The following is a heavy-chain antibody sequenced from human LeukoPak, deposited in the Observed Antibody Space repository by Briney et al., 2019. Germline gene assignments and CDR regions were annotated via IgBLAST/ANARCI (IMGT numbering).Heavy chain of an antibody. V-gene: IGHV1-2*04. J-gene: IGHJ5*02. CDR3: ARANRAVRNNWFDP. CDR2: INPNSGGT. Sequence: ASVKVSCKASGYTFTGYYMHWVRQAPGQGLEWMGWINPNSGGTNYAQKFQGWVTMTRDTSISTAYMELSRLRSDDTAVYYCARANRAVRNNWFDPWGQGTLVTVSS. CDR1: GYTFTGYY. D-gene: IGHD1-14*01.